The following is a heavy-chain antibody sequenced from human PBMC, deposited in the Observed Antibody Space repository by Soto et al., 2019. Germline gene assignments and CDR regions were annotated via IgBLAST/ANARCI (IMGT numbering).Heavy chain of an antibody. CDR2: IIPILGIA. D-gene: IGHD4-17*01. CDR1: GGTFSSYT. CDR3: ARDPLTVTTYFDS. J-gene: IGHJ4*02. Sequence: SVKVSCKASGGTFSSYTISWVRQAPGQGLEWMGRIIPILGIANYAQKFQGRVTITADKSTSTAYMELSSLRSEDTAVYYCARDPLTVTTYFDSWGQGTLVTVSS. V-gene: IGHV1-69*04.